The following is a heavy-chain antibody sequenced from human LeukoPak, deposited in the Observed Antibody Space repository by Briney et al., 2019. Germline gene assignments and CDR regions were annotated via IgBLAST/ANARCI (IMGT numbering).Heavy chain of an antibody. D-gene: IGHD3-10*01. CDR2: IIPILGIA. CDR1: GGTFSSYA. V-gene: IGHV1-69*04. J-gene: IGHJ4*02. CDR3: ARDFAYYYGSGSYYKQLFDY. Sequence: ASVTVSCKASGGTFSSYAISWVRQAPGQGLEWMGRIIPILGIANYAQKFQGRVTITADKSTSTAYMELSSLRSEDTAVYYCARDFAYYYGSGSYYKQLFDYWGQGTLVTVSS.